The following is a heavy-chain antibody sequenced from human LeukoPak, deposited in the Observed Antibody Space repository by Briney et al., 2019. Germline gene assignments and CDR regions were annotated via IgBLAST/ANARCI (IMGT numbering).Heavy chain of an antibody. CDR3: VGGTWDNFFDP. D-gene: IGHD3-16*01. J-gene: IGHJ5*02. CDR1: GGSISRYY. Sequence: PSETLSLTCSVSGGSISRYYWNWIRQPAGKALDWIGRIDTRGSTNYNPALKSRVTMSVDTSKSQFSLKVSSVTAADTAVYYCVGGTWDNFFDPWGQGTLVTVSS. CDR2: IDTRGST. V-gene: IGHV4-4*07.